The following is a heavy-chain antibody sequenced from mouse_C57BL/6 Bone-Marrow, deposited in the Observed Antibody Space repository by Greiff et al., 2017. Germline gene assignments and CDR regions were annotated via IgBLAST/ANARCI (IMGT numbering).Heavy chain of an antibody. V-gene: IGHV5-9*01. J-gene: IGHJ2*01. CDR3: ARHGDYDGGDY. CDR1: GFTFSSYT. D-gene: IGHD2-4*01. CDR2: ISGGGGNT. Sequence: EVMLVESGGGLVKPGGSLKLSCAAPGFTFSSYTMSWVRQTPEKRLEWVATISGGGGNTYYPDSVKGRFTISRDNAKNTLYLQMSSLRSEDTALYYCARHGDYDGGDYWGQGTTLTVSS.